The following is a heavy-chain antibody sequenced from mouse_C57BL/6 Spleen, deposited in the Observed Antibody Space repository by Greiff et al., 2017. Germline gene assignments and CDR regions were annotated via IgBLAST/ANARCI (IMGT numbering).Heavy chain of an antibody. D-gene: IGHD1-1*01. V-gene: IGHV6-3*01. CDR3: TGPLYYGSSSYAMDY. Sequence: EVKLEESGGGLVQPGGSMKLSCVASGFTFSNYWMNWVRQSPEKGLEWVAQIRLKSDNYATHYAESVKGRFTISRDDSKSSVYLQMNNLRAEDTGIYYCTGPLYYGSSSYAMDYWGQGTSVTVSS. J-gene: IGHJ4*01. CDR1: GFTFSNYW. CDR2: IRLKSDNYAT.